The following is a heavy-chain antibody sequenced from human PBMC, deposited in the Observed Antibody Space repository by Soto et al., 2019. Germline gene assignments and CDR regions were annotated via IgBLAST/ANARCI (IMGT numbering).Heavy chain of an antibody. CDR2: LSRNSDIT. CDR1: GFTFEDYA. V-gene: IGHV3-9*01. J-gene: IGHJ6*02. Sequence: PGGSLRLSCAASGFTFEDYAMHWVRQAPGKGLEWVSGLSRNSDITGYVDSVRGRFTIFRDNAKSILYLQMNSLRPEDTALYFCVNLWGGGNGLDVWGQGTTVTVSS. CDR3: VNLWGGGNGLDV. D-gene: IGHD2-15*01.